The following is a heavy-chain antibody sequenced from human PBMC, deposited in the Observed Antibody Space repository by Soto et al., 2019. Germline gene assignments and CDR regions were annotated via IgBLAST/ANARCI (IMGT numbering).Heavy chain of an antibody. J-gene: IGHJ5*01. CDR2: VYYNENT. Sequence: PSETLSLTCSVSGASINNFAYYWGWIRQPPGKGLEWIGTVYYNENTYYNPSLKSRVAISVDTAKNQFSLNPRSVTAADTAIYFCARRERYYGSPGWFDPWGQGTLVTVSS. D-gene: IGHD3-10*01. CDR3: ARRERYYGSPGWFDP. CDR1: GASINNFAYY. V-gene: IGHV4-39*01.